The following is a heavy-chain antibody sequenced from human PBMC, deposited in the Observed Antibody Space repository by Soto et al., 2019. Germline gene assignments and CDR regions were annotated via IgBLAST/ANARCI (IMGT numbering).Heavy chain of an antibody. CDR3: ARRPLWFGARYYYGMDV. J-gene: IGHJ6*01. Sequence: SETLCFSCVFYVGSFSGYYWSWIGQPPGKGLEWIGEINHSGSTNYNPSLKSRVTISVDTSKNQFSLKLRSVTAADTAVYYWARRPLWFGARYYYGMDVWGQGTTVTVSS. V-gene: IGHV4-34*01. CDR2: INHSGST. CDR1: VGSFSGYY. D-gene: IGHD3-10*01.